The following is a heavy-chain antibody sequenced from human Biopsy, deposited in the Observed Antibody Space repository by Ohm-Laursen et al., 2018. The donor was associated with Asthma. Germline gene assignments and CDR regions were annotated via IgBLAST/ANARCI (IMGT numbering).Heavy chain of an antibody. Sequence: SLRLSCAASVFTFGDYWMSWVRQVPGKGLEWVANIKHDGTEKNHVDSLKGRFTISRDNAKNSLCLQMNSLRAEDTAVYYCARTFHFWSPYHAEHYQLWGQGTLVTVPS. J-gene: IGHJ1*01. V-gene: IGHV3-7*01. CDR3: ARTFHFWSPYHAEHYQL. D-gene: IGHD3-3*02. CDR2: IKHDGTEK. CDR1: VFTFGDYW.